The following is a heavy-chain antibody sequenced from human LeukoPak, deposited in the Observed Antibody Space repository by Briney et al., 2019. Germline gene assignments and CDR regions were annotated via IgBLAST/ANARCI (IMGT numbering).Heavy chain of an antibody. CDR3: AREDRDGYNYGFDY. D-gene: IGHD5-24*01. Sequence: SETLSLTCTVSGGSISSGSYYWSWIRQPAGKGLERIGRIYTSGSTNYNPSLKSRVTISVDTSKNQFSLKLSSVTAADTAVYYCAREDRDGYNYGFDYWGQGTLVTVSS. CDR2: IYTSGST. CDR1: GGSISSGSYY. V-gene: IGHV4-61*02. J-gene: IGHJ4*02.